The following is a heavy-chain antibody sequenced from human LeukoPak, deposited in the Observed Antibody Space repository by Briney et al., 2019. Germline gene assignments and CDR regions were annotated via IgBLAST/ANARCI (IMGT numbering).Heavy chain of an antibody. V-gene: IGHV4-4*07. Sequence: SETLSLTCTVSGGSISSYYWSWIRQPAGKGLGWIGRIYTSGSTNYNPSLKSRVTMSVDTSKNQFSLKLSSVTAADTAVYYCAREAWWRAFDIWGQGTMVTVSS. CDR3: AREAWWRAFDI. D-gene: IGHD2-15*01. CDR1: GGSISSYY. CDR2: IYTSGST. J-gene: IGHJ3*02.